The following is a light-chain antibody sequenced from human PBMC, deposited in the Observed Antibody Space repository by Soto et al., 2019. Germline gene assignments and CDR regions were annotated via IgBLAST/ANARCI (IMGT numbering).Light chain of an antibody. J-gene: IGKJ4*01. CDR3: QQYGGSPLT. V-gene: IGKV3-20*01. CDR1: QSISSSY. Sequence: EIVLTQSPGTLFLSPGERATLSCRASQSISSSYLAWYQQKPGQAPRLLIYGASSRATGIPDRFSGSGSGTDFTLTISRLKPEDFAVYYCQQYGGSPLTFGGGTKVDIK. CDR2: GAS.